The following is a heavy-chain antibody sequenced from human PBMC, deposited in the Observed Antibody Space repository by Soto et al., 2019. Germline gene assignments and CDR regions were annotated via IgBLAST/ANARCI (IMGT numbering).Heavy chain of an antibody. Sequence: QVPLVESGGGMAQAGTSLRLSCTGSGFTFNSLSLHWVRQGPDKSLEWVAVVSFDGKVTYYADSVKGRFTVSRDISKNTIYLQANSLRPEDTAVYYCAREPYGDSQYFDYWGQGTPVTVSS. CDR1: GFTFNSLS. V-gene: IGHV3-30*04. J-gene: IGHJ4*02. CDR3: AREPYGDSQYFDY. D-gene: IGHD2-21*02. CDR2: VSFDGKVT.